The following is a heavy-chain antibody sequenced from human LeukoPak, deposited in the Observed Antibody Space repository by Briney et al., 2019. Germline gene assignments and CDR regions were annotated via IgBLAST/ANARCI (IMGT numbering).Heavy chain of an antibody. CDR3: ARGRPDTVWQWYFDL. J-gene: IGHJ2*01. V-gene: IGHV3-30*04. CDR1: GLSFSNYA. CDR2: ISYGGSER. Sequence: PGGSLRLSCAASGLSFSNYAMHWVRQAPVKGLEWLAVISYGGSERYYADSVKGRFTISRDNSKNMLYLEMDGVRPEDTAVFYCARGRPDTVWQWYFDLWGRGTLVTVPS.